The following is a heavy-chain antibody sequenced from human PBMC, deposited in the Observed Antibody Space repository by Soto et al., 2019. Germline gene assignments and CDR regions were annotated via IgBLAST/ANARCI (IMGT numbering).Heavy chain of an antibody. CDR3: TLAADNYNFWLNN. V-gene: IGHV3-49*04. J-gene: IGHJ4*02. D-gene: IGHD3-3*01. CDR2: IRSKSNDATP. CDR1: GCTLGDLS. Sequence: LRLSCAVSGCTLGDLSISWVRQAPGKGLEWVGFIRSKSNDATPQYAASVRGRFTVSRDDSESIAYLQMNSLKIEDTAVYYCTLAADNYNFWLNNWGQGTLVTVSP.